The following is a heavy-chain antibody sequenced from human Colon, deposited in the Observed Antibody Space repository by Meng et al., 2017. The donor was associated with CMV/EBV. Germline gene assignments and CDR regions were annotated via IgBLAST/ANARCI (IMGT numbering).Heavy chain of an antibody. CDR1: GYTFTNFG. CDR3: ARELARGGY. Sequence: QVNLGQSGAEVKKPGASVKVSCKTSGYTFTNFGISWVRQAPGQGLEWMAYISPYNGDTNYAQRFPGRVALTTDTSTSTVYMELGSLTSDDTAMYYCARELARGGYWGQGTLVTVSS. V-gene: IGHV1-18*01. CDR2: ISPYNGDT. J-gene: IGHJ4*02.